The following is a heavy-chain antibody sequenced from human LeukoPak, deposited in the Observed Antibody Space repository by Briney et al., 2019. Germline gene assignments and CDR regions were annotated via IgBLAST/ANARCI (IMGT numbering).Heavy chain of an antibody. CDR2: ISTYYGNT. CDR1: GYTFTSYG. D-gene: IGHD3-10*01. V-gene: IGHV1-18*01. J-gene: IGHJ4*02. Sequence: ASVKVSCKASGYTFTSYGFSWVQQAPGQGLEWMGWISTYYGNTNYAQKLQDRVTMTTDTSTSTAYMELTSLRSDDTAVYYCAGVYSTNYYGSGDRPFLFDYWGQGTVVTVSS. CDR3: AGVYSTNYYGSGDRPFLFDY.